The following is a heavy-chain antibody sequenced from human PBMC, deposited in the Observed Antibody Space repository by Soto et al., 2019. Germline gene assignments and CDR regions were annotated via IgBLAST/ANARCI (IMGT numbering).Heavy chain of an antibody. Sequence: SEXLSLTCTVSGGSISSVGYYWSWIRQHPGKGLEWIGYIYYSGSTYCNPSLKSRVTISVDTSKNQFSLKLSSVTAADTAVYYCARDTYVEMATIYYYYGMDVWGQGTTVTVSS. CDR2: IYYSGST. V-gene: IGHV4-31*03. CDR3: ARDTYVEMATIYYYYGMDV. D-gene: IGHD5-12*01. J-gene: IGHJ6*02. CDR1: GGSISSVGYY.